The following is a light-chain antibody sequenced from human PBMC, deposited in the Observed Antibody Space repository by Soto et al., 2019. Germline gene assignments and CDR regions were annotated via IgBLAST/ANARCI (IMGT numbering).Light chain of an antibody. CDR3: QQYGSSRT. CDR2: DAS. V-gene: IGKV3-20*01. Sequence: EILFTQSPGTLSLSPGERATLSCRASQSVSSNYLAWYQQKPGEAPRLLIYDASSRATGIPDRLSGSGSGTDFTLAIRRLQPEDFAVYYCQQYGSSRTFGQGTKVDIK. J-gene: IGKJ2*01. CDR1: QSVSSNY.